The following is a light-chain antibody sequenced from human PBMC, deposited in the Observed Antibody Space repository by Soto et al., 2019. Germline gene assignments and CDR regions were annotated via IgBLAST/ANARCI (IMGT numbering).Light chain of an antibody. CDR3: QKYNSAPLT. V-gene: IGKV1-27*01. CDR2: AAS. J-gene: IGKJ3*01. CDR1: QGISNY. Sequence: DIPMTQSPSSLSASVGDRVTITCQASQGISNYLAWYQQKPGKVPKLLIYAASTLQSGVPSRFSGSGSGTDFTLTISSLQPEDVATYYCQKYNSAPLTFGPGTKVDIK.